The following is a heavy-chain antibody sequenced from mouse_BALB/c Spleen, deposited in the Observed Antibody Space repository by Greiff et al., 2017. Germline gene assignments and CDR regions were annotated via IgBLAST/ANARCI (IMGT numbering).Heavy chain of an antibody. CDR2: ISSGGSYT. CDR3: TREGGYGSSYDAMDY. D-gene: IGHD1-1*01. CDR1: GFTFSSYT. Sequence: EVQVVESGGGLVKPGGSLKLSCAASGFTFSSYTMSWVRQTPEKRLEWVATISSGGSYTYYPDSVKGRFTISRDNAKNTLYLQMSSLKSEDTAMYYCTREGGYGSSYDAMDYWGQGTSVTVSS. J-gene: IGHJ4*01. V-gene: IGHV5-6-4*01.